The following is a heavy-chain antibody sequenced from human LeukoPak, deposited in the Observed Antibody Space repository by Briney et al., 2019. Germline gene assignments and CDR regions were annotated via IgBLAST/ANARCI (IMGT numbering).Heavy chain of an antibody. CDR3: VRYNDRDGTPDY. CDR2: IIPIFGTA. V-gene: IGHV1-69*05. D-gene: IGHD1-1*01. Sequence: SVKVSCKASGGTFSSYAISWVRQAPGQGLEWMGGIIPIFGTANYAQKFQGRVTMTTDTSTGTAYMEVRSLRSDDTAVYYCVRYNDRDGTPDYWGQGTLIVVSS. CDR1: GGTFSSYA. J-gene: IGHJ4*02.